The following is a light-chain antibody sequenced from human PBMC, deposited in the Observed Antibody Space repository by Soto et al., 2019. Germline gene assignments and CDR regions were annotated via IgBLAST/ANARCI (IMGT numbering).Light chain of an antibody. CDR2: GAS. CDR1: QGISNW. J-gene: IGKJ4*01. Sequence: DTQMTQSPSSVSASVGDRVTITCRASQGISNWLAWYQQQPGKAPKLLIYGASSLQSGVPSRFSGGGSGTHFTLIISRLQPEDFATYYCQQTNTFLPLTFGGGTKVEI. CDR3: QQTNTFLPLT. V-gene: IGKV1-12*01.